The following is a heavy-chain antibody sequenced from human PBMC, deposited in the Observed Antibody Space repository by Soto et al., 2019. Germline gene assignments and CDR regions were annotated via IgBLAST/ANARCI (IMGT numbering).Heavy chain of an antibody. CDR2: INAGNGNT. Sequence: ASVKVSCKASGYTFTSYAMLWVRQAPGQRLEWMGWINAGNGNTKYLQKFQGRVTITRDTSASTAYMELSSLRSEDTAVYYCARMGDSSGYSGWFDPWGQGTLVTVSS. V-gene: IGHV1-3*01. J-gene: IGHJ5*02. CDR3: ARMGDSSGYSGWFDP. D-gene: IGHD3-22*01. CDR1: GYTFTSYA.